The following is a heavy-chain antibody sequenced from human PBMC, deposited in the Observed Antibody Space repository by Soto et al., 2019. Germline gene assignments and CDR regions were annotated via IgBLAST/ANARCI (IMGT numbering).Heavy chain of an antibody. CDR2: ISSSGSTI. CDR3: ARDVPAPRAYYYDILTGYYNFPKAMDV. V-gene: IGHV3-11*01. D-gene: IGHD3-9*01. J-gene: IGHJ6*03. Sequence: GGSLRLSCAASGFTFSDYYMSWIRQAPGKGLEWVSYISSSGSTIYYADSVKGRFTISRDNAKNSLYLQMNSLRAEDTAVYYCARDVPAPRAYYYDILTGYYNFPKAMDVWGKGTTVTVSS. CDR1: GFTFSDYY.